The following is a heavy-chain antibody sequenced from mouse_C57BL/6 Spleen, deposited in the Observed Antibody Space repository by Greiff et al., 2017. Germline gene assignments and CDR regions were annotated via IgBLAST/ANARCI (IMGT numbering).Heavy chain of an antibody. J-gene: IGHJ3*01. CDR1: GYTFTDYY. CDR2: ICPGSGST. V-gene: IGHV1-75*01. Sequence: VQLVESGPELVKPGASVKISCKASGYTFTDYYINWVKQRPGQGLEWIGWICPGSGSTYYNEKFKGKATLTVDKSSRTAYMLLSSLTSEDSAVYFCARWEAYWGQGTLVTVSA. CDR3: ARWEAY. D-gene: IGHD4-1*01.